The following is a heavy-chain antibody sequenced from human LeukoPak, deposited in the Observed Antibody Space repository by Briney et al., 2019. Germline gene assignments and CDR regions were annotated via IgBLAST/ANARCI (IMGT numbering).Heavy chain of an antibody. V-gene: IGHV4-59*12. D-gene: IGHD2-2*02. J-gene: IGHJ3*02. CDR2: IYYSGST. CDR1: GGSISSYH. CDR3: ARDAGYCSSTSCYSAFDI. Sequence: PSETLSLTCTVSGGSISSYHWSWIRQPPGKGLEWIGYIYYSGSTNYNPSLKSRVTISVDTSKNQFSLKLSSVTAADTAVYYCARDAGYCSSTSCYSAFDIWGQGTMVTVSS.